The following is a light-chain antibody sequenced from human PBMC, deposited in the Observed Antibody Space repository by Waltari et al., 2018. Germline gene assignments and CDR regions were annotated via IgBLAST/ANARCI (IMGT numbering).Light chain of an antibody. CDR2: DVN. V-gene: IGLV2-14*03. Sequence: QSALTQPASVSGSPGQSITISCTGSSSDGGGHDYVSWYQDHPGQAPKVIIYDVNNRPSGVSDRFSGSKSGNTASLTISGLQAEDEANYYCSSQSSDAVVIFGGGTKLTVL. CDR1: SSDGGGHDY. CDR3: SSQSSDAVVI. J-gene: IGLJ2*01.